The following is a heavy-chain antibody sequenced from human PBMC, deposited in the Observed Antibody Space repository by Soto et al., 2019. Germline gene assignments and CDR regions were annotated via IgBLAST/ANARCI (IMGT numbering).Heavy chain of an antibody. CDR2: IYYSGST. CDR3: ARDSRRYQMPRGFDP. V-gene: IGHV4-59*01. Sequence: AETLSLTCTVSGGATISNYWSWIRHSSGKGLEWIGYIYYSGSTNYNPSLKSRVTISVDTSKNQFYLKLSSVTAADTAVYYCARDSRRYQMPRGFDPWAREPWSPSPQ. CDR1: GGATISNY. J-gene: IGHJ5*02. D-gene: IGHD2-2*01.